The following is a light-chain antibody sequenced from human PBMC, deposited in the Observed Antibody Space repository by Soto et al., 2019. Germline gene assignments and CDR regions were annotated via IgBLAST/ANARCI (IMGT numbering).Light chain of an antibody. CDR3: QSYDSSLRGV. J-gene: IGLJ2*01. CDR1: SSNIGAGYD. V-gene: IGLV1-40*01. Sequence: QAVVTQPPSVYGAPGQRVTISCTGSSSNIGAGYDVHWYQQLPGTAPKLLIYGNSNRPSGVPDRFSGSKSGTSASLAITGLQAEVEADYYCQSYDSSLRGVFGGGTKLTVL. CDR2: GNS.